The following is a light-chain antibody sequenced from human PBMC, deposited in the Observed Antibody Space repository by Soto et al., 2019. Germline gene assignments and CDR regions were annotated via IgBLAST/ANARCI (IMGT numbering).Light chain of an antibody. CDR1: QNVNSY. J-gene: IGKJ2*01. V-gene: IGKV3-20*01. CDR3: QQYGGTPST. CDR2: GAS. Sequence: EIVLTQSPGTLSLSPGERATLSCRTSQNVNSYLAWYQQKPGQAPRLLIYGASSRATGLPDRFSGSGSGTDFTLTISALDPEDSAVYSCQQYGGTPSTFGQGTKLEIK.